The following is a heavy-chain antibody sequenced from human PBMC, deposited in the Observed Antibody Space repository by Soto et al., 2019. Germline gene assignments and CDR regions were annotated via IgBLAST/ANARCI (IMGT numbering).Heavy chain of an antibody. CDR1: GITISSHW. J-gene: IGHJ4*02. CDR2: INSDGTTT. CDR3: ARDLYYYGSGSPFDY. D-gene: IGHD3-10*01. Sequence: GGSLRVSCVSSGITISSHWMHWVRQVPGKGLVCVSRINSDGTTTNYADSVKGRFTISRDNSKNTLYLQMNSLRTEDTAVYYCARDLYYYGSGSPFDYWGQGT. V-gene: IGHV3-74*01.